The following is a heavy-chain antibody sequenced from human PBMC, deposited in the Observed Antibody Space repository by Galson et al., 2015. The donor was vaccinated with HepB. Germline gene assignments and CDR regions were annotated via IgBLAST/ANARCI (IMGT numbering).Heavy chain of an antibody. CDR1: GFTFSSYS. D-gene: IGHD5-24*01. Sequence: SLRLSCAASGFTFSSYSMNWVRQAPGKGLEWVSSVSSSSSYIYYADSVKGRFTISRDNAKNSLYLQMNSLRAEDTAVYYCARDRDGYNPPPFDYWGQGTLVTVSS. CDR2: VSSSSSYI. CDR3: ARDRDGYNPPPFDY. J-gene: IGHJ4*02. V-gene: IGHV3-21*01.